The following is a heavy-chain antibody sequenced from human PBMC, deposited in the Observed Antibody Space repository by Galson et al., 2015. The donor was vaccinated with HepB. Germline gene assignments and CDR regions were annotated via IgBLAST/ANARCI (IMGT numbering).Heavy chain of an antibody. CDR1: GFTFGDYA. J-gene: IGHJ2*01. V-gene: IGHV3-49*04. D-gene: IGHD3-9*01. CDR2: IRSKAYGGTT. CDR3: TRWDILTGRKGKYKNWYFDL. Sequence: SLRLSCAASGFTFGDYAMSWVRQAPGKGLEWVGFIRSKAYGGTTEYAASVKGRFTISRDDSKSIAYLQMNSLKTEDTAVYYCTRWDILTGRKGKYKNWYFDLWGRGTLVTVSS.